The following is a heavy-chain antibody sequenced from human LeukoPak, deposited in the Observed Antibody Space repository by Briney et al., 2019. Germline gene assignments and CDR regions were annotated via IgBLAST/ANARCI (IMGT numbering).Heavy chain of an antibody. CDR1: GYTFSNYA. CDR3: ARLEFAGTHYFDY. V-gene: IGHV1-18*01. D-gene: IGHD1-1*01. CDR2: ISVYNGNT. Sequence: ASVKVSCKTSGYTFSNYAISWVRQAPGQGLEWMGWISVYNGNTNYAQKLQGRVTMTTDTSTSTAYMDLRSLGSDDTAVYYCARLEFAGTHYFDYWGQGTLVTVSS. J-gene: IGHJ4*02.